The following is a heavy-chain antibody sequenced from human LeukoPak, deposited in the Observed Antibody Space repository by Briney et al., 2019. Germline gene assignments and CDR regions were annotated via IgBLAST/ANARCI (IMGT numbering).Heavy chain of an antibody. D-gene: IGHD3-3*01. V-gene: IGHV4-39*01. CDR3: ARHSGGGTSSTGDFWSGSYYCYYMDV. CDR2: IYYSGST. Sequence: SETLSLTCTVSGGSVSSSSYYWGWLRQPPGKGLEWIGSIYYSGSTYYNPFLKRRVTISVDTSKNQFSLKQSSVTAADTAVYYCARHSGGGTSSTGDFWSGSYYCYYMDVWGKGTTVTVSS. CDR1: GGSVSSSSYY. J-gene: IGHJ6*03.